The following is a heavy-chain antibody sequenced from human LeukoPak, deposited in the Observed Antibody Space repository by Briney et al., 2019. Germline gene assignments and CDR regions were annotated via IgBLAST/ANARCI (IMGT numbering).Heavy chain of an antibody. Sequence: GGSLRLSCAASGFTFTSYAMSWVRQAPGKGLEWVSGISGSGGSTNYADSVKGRFTISRDNSKNTLYLQMNSLRAEDTAVYYCAKDQLYSSGWRGGDYWGQGTLVTVSS. D-gene: IGHD6-19*01. V-gene: IGHV3-23*01. CDR2: ISGSGGST. J-gene: IGHJ4*02. CDR1: GFTFTSYA. CDR3: AKDQLYSSGWRGGDY.